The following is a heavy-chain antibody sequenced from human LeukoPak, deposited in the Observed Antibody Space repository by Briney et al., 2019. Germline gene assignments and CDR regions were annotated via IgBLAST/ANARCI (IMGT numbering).Heavy chain of an antibody. D-gene: IGHD3/OR15-3a*01. CDR1: GGSLHRSF. CDR3: GRRPAVDGPIDN. J-gene: IGHJ4*02. Sequence: SETLSVTCVVSGGSLHRSFWTWVRQPPGKGLEWIGRIYSSGTTDYSPSLKSRLTISIDTSKNQFSLRLASVTAADTAVYYCGRRPAVDGPIDNWGQRILVAVSS. V-gene: IGHV4-59*01. CDR2: IYSSGTT.